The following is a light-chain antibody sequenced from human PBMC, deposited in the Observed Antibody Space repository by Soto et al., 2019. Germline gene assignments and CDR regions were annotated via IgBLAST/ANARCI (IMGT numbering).Light chain of an antibody. Sequence: DIQMTQSPSSLSASVGDRGTITCQASQDISNYVNWYQQKPGKAPKLLIYDASNLETGVPSRFSGSGSGTDFTFTISSLQPEDIATYYCQQYDNLPITFGQGTRLEIK. CDR3: QQYDNLPIT. CDR2: DAS. J-gene: IGKJ5*01. CDR1: QDISNY. V-gene: IGKV1-33*01.